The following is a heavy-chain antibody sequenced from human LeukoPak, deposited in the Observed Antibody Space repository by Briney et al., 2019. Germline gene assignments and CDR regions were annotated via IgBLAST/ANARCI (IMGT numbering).Heavy chain of an antibody. D-gene: IGHD6-13*01. CDR3: ARAHSIAAAVPWGY. Sequence: GGSLRLSCAASGFTFSSYGMHWVRQAPGKGLEWVAVIWYDGSNKYYADSVKGRFTISRDNSKNTLYLQMNSLRAEDTAVYYCARAHSIAAAVPWGYWGQGTLATVSS. V-gene: IGHV3-33*01. J-gene: IGHJ4*02. CDR1: GFTFSSYG. CDR2: IWYDGSNK.